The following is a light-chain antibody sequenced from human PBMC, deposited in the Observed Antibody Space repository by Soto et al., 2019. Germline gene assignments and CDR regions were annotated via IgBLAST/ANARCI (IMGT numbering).Light chain of an antibody. J-gene: IGKJ1*01. CDR1: QSLLHSNGYNY. CDR2: LGS. Sequence: DIVMTQSPLSLPVTPGEPASISCRSSQSLLHSNGYNYLDWYLQKPGQSPQLLISLGSNRASGVPDRFSGSGSVTDFTLKISRVEAEDVGVYYCMQALQTPRTFGQGTKVEIK. CDR3: MQALQTPRT. V-gene: IGKV2-28*01.